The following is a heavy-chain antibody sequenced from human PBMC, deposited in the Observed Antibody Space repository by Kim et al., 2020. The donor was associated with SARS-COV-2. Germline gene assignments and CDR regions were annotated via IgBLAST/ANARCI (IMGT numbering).Heavy chain of an antibody. CDR3: ATDQSAIAATPGAFDI. Sequence: KFQGRVTMTEDTSTDTAYMELSSLRSEDTAVYYCATDQSAIAATPGAFDIWGQGTMVTVSS. D-gene: IGHD6-13*01. V-gene: IGHV1-24*01. J-gene: IGHJ3*02.